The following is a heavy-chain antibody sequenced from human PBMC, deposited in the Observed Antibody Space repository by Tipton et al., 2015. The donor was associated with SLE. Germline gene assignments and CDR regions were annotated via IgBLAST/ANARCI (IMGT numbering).Heavy chain of an antibody. V-gene: IGHV4-59*01. CDR3: ARGPGGGEFDRYFDL. D-gene: IGHD2-21*01. CDR1: GGSIGSYY. CDR2: IYHSGNT. Sequence: TLSLTCTVSGGSIGSYYWNWIRHPPGKGLEWIGYIYHSGNTNYNPSLKSRVTISVDRSENQFSLKLSPVTGADTAVYYCARGPGGGEFDRYFDLWGRGTLVTVSS. J-gene: IGHJ2*01.